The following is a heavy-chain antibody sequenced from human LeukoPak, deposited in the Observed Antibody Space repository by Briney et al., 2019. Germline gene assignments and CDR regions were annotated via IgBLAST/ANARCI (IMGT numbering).Heavy chain of an antibody. CDR1: GFTFSSYW. Sequence: RGSLRLSCAASGFTFSSYWMSWVRQAPGKGLEWVANIKQDGSEKYYVDSVKGRFTISRDNAKNSLYLQMNSLRAEDTAVYYCARCVRDIVVVPAAMPDYWGQGTLVTVSS. D-gene: IGHD2-2*01. V-gene: IGHV3-7*01. CDR2: IKQDGSEK. CDR3: ARCVRDIVVVPAAMPDY. J-gene: IGHJ4*02.